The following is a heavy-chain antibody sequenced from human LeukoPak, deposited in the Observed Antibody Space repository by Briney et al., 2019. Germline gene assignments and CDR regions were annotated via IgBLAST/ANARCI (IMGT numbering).Heavy chain of an antibody. V-gene: IGHV3-23*01. J-gene: IGHJ4*02. Sequence: QSGGSLRLSCAASGFTFSSYAMSWVRQAPGKGLEWVSAISGSGGSAYYADSVKGRFTISRDNSKNTLYLQMNSLRAEDTAVYYCAKDRDSGSYRINYFDYWGQGTLVTVSS. CDR3: AKDRDSGSYRINYFDY. CDR1: GFTFSSYA. CDR2: ISGSGGSA. D-gene: IGHD1-26*01.